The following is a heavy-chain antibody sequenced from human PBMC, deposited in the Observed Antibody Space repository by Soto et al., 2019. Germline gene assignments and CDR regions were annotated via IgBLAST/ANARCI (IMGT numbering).Heavy chain of an antibody. D-gene: IGHD3-10*01. CDR3: ATAGRLLGFGEARQYNYYYGMDV. J-gene: IGHJ6*02. V-gene: IGHV3-48*03. Sequence: GGSLRLSCAASGFSFNSFEMNWVRQAPGKGLEWVSYISGSGSTTHYADSVKGRFTISRDNDGNRFYLQMNSLRAEDTAVYYCATAGRLLGFGEARQYNYYYGMDVWGRGTRVTVSS. CDR1: GFSFNSFE. CDR2: ISGSGSTT.